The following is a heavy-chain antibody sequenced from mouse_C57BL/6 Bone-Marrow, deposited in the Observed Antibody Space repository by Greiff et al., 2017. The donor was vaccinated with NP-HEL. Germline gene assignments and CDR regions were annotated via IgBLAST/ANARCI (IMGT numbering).Heavy chain of an antibody. D-gene: IGHD2-2*01. CDR1: GYTFTSYW. CDR3: AISRGYDDGYAMDY. J-gene: IGHJ4*01. CDR2: IHPSDSDT. Sequence: QVQLQQPGAELVKPGASVKVSCKASGYTFTSYWMHWVKQRPGQGLEWIGRIHPSDSDTNYNQKFKGKATLTVDKSSNTAYMQLSCLTSEDSAVYYCAISRGYDDGYAMDYWGQGTSVTVSS. V-gene: IGHV1-74*01.